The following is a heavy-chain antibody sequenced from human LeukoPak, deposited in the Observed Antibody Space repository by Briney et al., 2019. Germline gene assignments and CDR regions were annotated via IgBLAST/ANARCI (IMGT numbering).Heavy chain of an antibody. D-gene: IGHD2-2*01. CDR1: GGSISSYY. CDR2: IYYSGST. V-gene: IGHV4-59*12. Sequence: PSETLSLTCTVSGGSISSYYWSWIRQPPGKGLEWIGYIYYSGSTNHNPSLKSRVTISVDTSKNQFSLKRSSVTAADTAVYYCARGRDIVVVPAADDAFDIWGQGTMVTVSS. J-gene: IGHJ3*02. CDR3: ARGRDIVVVPAADDAFDI.